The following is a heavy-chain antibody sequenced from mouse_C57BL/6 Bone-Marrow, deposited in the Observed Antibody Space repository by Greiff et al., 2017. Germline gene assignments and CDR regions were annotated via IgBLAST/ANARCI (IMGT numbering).Heavy chain of an antibody. D-gene: IGHD1-1*01. CDR3: AKGPYYYGSSLAY. V-gene: IGHV2-5*01. CDR2: IWRGGST. Sequence: VQLQQSGPGLVQPSQSLSITCTVSGFSLTSYGVHWVRQSPGTGLEWLGVIWRGGSTDYNAAFMSRLSLTKDNSKSQFCSKMNSLQADDTSIYYCAKGPYYYGSSLAYGGQGTLVTVSA. J-gene: IGHJ3*01. CDR1: GFSLTSYG.